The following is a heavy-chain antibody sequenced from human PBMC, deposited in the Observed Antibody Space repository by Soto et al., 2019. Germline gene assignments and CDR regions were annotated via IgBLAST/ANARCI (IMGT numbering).Heavy chain of an antibody. CDR3: VTIIQLVYGFDI. CDR2: FDPEEGGA. CDR1: GYSLTELS. D-gene: IGHD6-13*01. V-gene: IGHV1-24*01. Sequence: ASVKVSCKVSGYSLTELSMHWVRQAPGKGLEWMGGFDPEEGGAIYVQQFQGRVTMTEDTSTDTAYMELSSLRSEDTAVYYCVTIIQLVYGFDIWGHGTMVTVSS. J-gene: IGHJ3*02.